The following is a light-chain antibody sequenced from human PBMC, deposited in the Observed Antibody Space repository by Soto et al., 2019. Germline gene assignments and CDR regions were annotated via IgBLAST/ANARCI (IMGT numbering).Light chain of an antibody. Sequence: QPVLTQAPSASASLGASVKLTCTLSRRHSNYVITWHQQQPEKGPRYLMKLNSDGSHNKGDGIPDRFSGSSSGAERYLTISSLQSEDEADYYCQTWDTGIQVFGGGTKVTVL. CDR1: RRHSNYV. V-gene: IGLV4-69*01. J-gene: IGLJ2*01. CDR2: LNSDGSH. CDR3: QTWDTGIQV.